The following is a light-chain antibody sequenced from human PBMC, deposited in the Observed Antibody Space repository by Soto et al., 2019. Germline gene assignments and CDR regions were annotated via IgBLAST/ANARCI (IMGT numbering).Light chain of an antibody. V-gene: IGKV1-12*01. CDR3: QQANSFPWT. Sequence: DIQMTQSPSSVSASVGDRVTITCRASQGINSWLVWYQQKPGKAPKVLIYAASSLHSGVPSRFSGSGSGTDFTLTISSLQPEDFATYYCQQANSFPWTFGQGTKVQIK. CDR2: AAS. J-gene: IGKJ1*01. CDR1: QGINSW.